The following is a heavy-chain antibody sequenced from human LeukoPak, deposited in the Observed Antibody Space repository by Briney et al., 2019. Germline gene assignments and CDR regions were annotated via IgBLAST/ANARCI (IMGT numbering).Heavy chain of an antibody. D-gene: IGHD2-15*01. CDR2: ISGSGGST. Sequence: GGSLRLSCAASGFTFSSYAMSWVRQAPGKGLEWVSAISGSGGSTYYADSVKGRLTISRDNSKNTLYLQMNSLRAEDTAVYYCAKRVVAATRPYYYGMDVWGQGTTVTVSS. CDR3: AKRVVAATRPYYYGMDV. J-gene: IGHJ6*02. CDR1: GFTFSSYA. V-gene: IGHV3-23*01.